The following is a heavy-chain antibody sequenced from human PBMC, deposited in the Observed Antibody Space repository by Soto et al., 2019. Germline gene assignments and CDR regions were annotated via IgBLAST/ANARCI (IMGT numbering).Heavy chain of an antibody. CDR2: IYYSGST. CDR1: GGSISSGGYY. J-gene: IGHJ3*02. Sequence: QVQLQESGPGLVKPSQTLSLTCTVSGGSISSGGYYWSWIRQHPGKGLEWIGYIYYSGSTYYNPSLQNRVTLSVDTSKNHFSLKLSSVTAADTAVYYCARGRKNYDILTGYYPNAFDIWGQGTMVTVSS. D-gene: IGHD3-9*01. V-gene: IGHV4-31*03. CDR3: ARGRKNYDILTGYYPNAFDI.